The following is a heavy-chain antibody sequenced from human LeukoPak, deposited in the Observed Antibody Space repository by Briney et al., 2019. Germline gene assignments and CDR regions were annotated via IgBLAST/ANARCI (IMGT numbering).Heavy chain of an antibody. CDR2: IYYSGST. Sequence: SQTLSLTCTVSGXSISSGGYYWSWIRQHPGKGLEWIGYIYYSGSTYYNPSLKSRVTISVDTSKNQFSLKLSSVTAADTAVYYCARSGYSSSWYYFDYWGQGTLVTVSS. V-gene: IGHV4-31*03. D-gene: IGHD6-13*01. CDR3: ARSGYSSSWYYFDY. CDR1: GXSISSGGYY. J-gene: IGHJ4*02.